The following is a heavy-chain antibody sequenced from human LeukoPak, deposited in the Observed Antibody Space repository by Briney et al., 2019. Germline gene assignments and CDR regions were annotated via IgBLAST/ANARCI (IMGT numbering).Heavy chain of an antibody. V-gene: IGHV3-30*18. J-gene: IGHJ4*02. Sequence: GGSLRLSCAASGFTFSSYGMHWVRQAPGKGLEWVAVISYEGGTKYYADSVTGRFTISRDNSKNTLYLQMNSLRAEDTAVYYCAKDGTSSGYTLDYWGQGTLVTVSS. CDR1: GFTFSSYG. CDR3: AKDGTSSGYTLDY. CDR2: ISYEGGTK. D-gene: IGHD3-22*01.